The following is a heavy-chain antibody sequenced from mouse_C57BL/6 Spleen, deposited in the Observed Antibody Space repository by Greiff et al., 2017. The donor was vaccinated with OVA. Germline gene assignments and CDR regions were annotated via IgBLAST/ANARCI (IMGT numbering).Heavy chain of an antibody. J-gene: IGHJ2*01. CDR1: GYTFTSYW. CDR3: ARYYYGSSRGFDY. Sequence: VQLQQPGAELVKPGASVKLSCKASGYTFTSYWMHWVKQRPGQGLEWIGMIHPNSGSTNYNEKFKSKATLTVDKSSSTAYMQLSSLTSEDSAVYYCARYYYGSSRGFDYWGQGTTLTVSS. V-gene: IGHV1-64*01. CDR2: IHPNSGST. D-gene: IGHD1-1*01.